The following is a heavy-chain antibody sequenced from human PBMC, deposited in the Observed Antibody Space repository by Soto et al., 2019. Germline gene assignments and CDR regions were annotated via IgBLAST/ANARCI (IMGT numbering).Heavy chain of an antibody. CDR1: GFTFSSYA. D-gene: IGHD6-13*01. V-gene: IGHV3-23*01. CDR3: AKSPVGIAAAGPRGDYYFDY. CDR2: ISGSGGST. Sequence: GGSLRLSCAASGFTFSSYAMSWVRQAPGNGLEWVSAISGSGGSTYYADSVKGRFTISRDNSKNTLYLQMNSLRAEDTAVYYCAKSPVGIAAAGPRGDYYFDYWGQGTLVTVSS. J-gene: IGHJ4*02.